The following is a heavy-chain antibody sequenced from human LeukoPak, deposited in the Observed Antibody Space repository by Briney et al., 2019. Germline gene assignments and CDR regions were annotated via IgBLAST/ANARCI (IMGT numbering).Heavy chain of an antibody. D-gene: IGHD2-21*02. V-gene: IGHV4-34*01. CDR2: INHSGST. CDR1: GGPFNDYY. J-gene: IGHJ3*02. CDR3: ARSGGDVGFTFDI. Sequence: SETLSLTCAVYGGPFNDYYWTWLRQPPGKGLEWIGEINHSGSTNYHPSYKSRVTISLDTSQNHFPLKLTSVTAGATAIYYCARSGGDVGFTFDIWGQGTLVTISS.